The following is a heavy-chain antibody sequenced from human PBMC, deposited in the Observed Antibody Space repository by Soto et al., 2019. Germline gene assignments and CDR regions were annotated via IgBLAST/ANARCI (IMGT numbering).Heavy chain of an antibody. CDR3: ARRFLEGSKNGLDV. D-gene: IGHD3-3*01. J-gene: IGHJ6*02. CDR1: GFRFRDYA. Sequence: QVQLVESGGGVVRPGRPLRLSCAASGFRFRDYAMHWVRQAPGKGMEWVAVISPDGSTEGYADSVKGRFTVSRDNSNNTLFLQMNSLRVEDTAVYYCARRFLEGSKNGLDVWGQGTTVTVSS. V-gene: IGHV3-30-3*01. CDR2: ISPDGSTE.